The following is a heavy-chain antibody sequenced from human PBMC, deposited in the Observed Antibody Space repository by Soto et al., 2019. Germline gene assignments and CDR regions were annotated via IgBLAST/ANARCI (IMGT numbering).Heavy chain of an antibody. D-gene: IGHD3-10*01. Sequence: QITLKESGPTLVKPTRTLTLTCTFSGFSLRKSGMGVGWIRQPPGQALEWLAIIYWDDDKRYTPSLKNRLTITTDTSKDRVVLTMTNMDPMDTGTYYCAHRPGDNWFDPWGQGTLVTVSS. V-gene: IGHV2-5*02. CDR1: GFSLRKSGMG. CDR3: AHRPGDNWFDP. CDR2: IYWDDDK. J-gene: IGHJ5*02.